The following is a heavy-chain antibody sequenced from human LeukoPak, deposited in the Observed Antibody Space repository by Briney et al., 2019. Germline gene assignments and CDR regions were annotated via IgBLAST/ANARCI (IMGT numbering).Heavy chain of an antibody. Sequence: GASVTVSCTPSGYTFTIFGISWVRQAPGQGIERMGWIGAYNGDTNYAQKFQGRVTMTTDTSKSTAYMDLRSLRSDDTAVYYCTRDHCRGDNCPSFDYWGQGTLVTVSS. V-gene: IGHV1-18*04. D-gene: IGHD2-15*01. CDR3: TRDHCRGDNCPSFDY. J-gene: IGHJ4*02. CDR1: GYTFTIFG. CDR2: IGAYNGDT.